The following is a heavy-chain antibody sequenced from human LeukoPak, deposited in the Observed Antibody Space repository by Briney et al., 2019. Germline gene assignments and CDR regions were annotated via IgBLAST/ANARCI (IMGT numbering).Heavy chain of an antibody. CDR1: GDSMNTGGYY. Sequence: SETLSLTCTVSGDSMNTGGYYWNWIRQHPGKGLEWIGYIYYTGSTYYNPSLKSRPAISLDTSKNRFSLRLSSVTAADTAVYYCARDPTPGMYYFDYWGQGNLVTVSS. V-gene: IGHV4-31*03. J-gene: IGHJ4*02. CDR2: IYYTGST. CDR3: ARDPTPGMYYFDY. D-gene: IGHD4-11*01.